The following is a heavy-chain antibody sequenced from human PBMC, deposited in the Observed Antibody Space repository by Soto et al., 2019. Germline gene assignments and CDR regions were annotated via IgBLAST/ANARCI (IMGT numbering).Heavy chain of an antibody. Sequence: EVQLVESGGGLVQPGESLRLSCAASGFTFNNFWMTWVRQAPGKGLESVASINQDGSDKYYVDSVKGRFTISRDNDMNSLYLQMNSLRAEDTAVYYCSTGSYQANHWGQGTLVTVSS. CDR1: GFTFNNFW. J-gene: IGHJ4*02. D-gene: IGHD1-26*01. CDR2: INQDGSDK. CDR3: STGSYQANH. V-gene: IGHV3-7*02.